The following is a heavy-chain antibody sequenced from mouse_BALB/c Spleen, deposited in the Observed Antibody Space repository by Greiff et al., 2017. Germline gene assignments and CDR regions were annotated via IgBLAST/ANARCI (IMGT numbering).Heavy chain of an antibody. J-gene: IGHJ4*01. V-gene: IGHV7-3*02. D-gene: IGHD1-1*01. CDR1: GFTFTDYY. Sequence: EVKLMESGGGLVQPGGSLRLSCATSGFTFTDYYMSWVRQPPGKALEWLGFIRNKANGYTTEYSASVKGRFTISRDNSQSILYLQMNTLRAEDSATYYCARDEVTTVVAGYAMDYWGQGTSVTVSS. CDR2: IRNKANGYTT. CDR3: ARDEVTTVVAGYAMDY.